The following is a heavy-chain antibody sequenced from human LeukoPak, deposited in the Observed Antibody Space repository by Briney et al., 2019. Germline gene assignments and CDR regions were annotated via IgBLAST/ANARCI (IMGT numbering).Heavy chain of an antibody. CDR3: ARRSIAVAGSFDY. V-gene: IGHV3-48*03. D-gene: IGHD6-19*01. CDR1: GFTFSSYE. CDR2: ISSSGSTI. Sequence: GGSLRLSCAASGFTFSSYEMNWVRQASGKGLEWVSYISSSGSTIYYADSVKGRFTISRDNAKNSLYLQMNSLRAEDTAVYYCARRSIAVAGSFDYWGQGTLVTVSS. J-gene: IGHJ4*02.